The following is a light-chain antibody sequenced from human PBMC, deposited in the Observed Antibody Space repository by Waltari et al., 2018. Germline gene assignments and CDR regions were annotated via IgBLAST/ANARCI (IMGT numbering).Light chain of an antibody. J-gene: IGKJ1*01. V-gene: IGKV1-5*03. Sequence: DIQMTQSPSTLSASVGDRVTITCRASQSISSWLAWCQQKPGNAPKLLIYKASSLESGVPSRVSGSGSGTEFTLTISSLQPDDFATYYCQQYKTFPPWTFGQGTKVEIK. CDR3: QQYKTFPPWT. CDR1: QSISSW. CDR2: KAS.